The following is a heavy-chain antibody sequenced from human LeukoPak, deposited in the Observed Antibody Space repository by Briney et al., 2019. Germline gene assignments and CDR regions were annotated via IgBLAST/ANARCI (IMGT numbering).Heavy chain of an antibody. D-gene: IGHD3-10*01. J-gene: IGHJ4*02. CDR3: TRDFLHGGV. V-gene: IGHV3-74*01. Sequence: GGSLRLSCAASGFTFSSTWMHWVRQAPGKGLVWVSRISTDGSSTSYADSVKGRFTISRDNAKNTLYLQMNNLRAEDTAVYYYTRDFLHGGVWGQGTLVTVSS. CDR1: GFTFSSTW. CDR2: ISTDGSST.